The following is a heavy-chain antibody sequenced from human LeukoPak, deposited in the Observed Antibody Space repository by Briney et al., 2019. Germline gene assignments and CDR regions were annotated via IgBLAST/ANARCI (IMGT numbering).Heavy chain of an antibody. CDR3: ARGRLFYCSGGTCYSPWFDP. J-gene: IGHJ5*02. Sequence: SETLSLTCTVSGGSISSGGYYWSWIRQHPGKGLEWIGSIYYSGSTYYNPSLKSRVTISVDTSKNQFSLKLSSVTAADTAVYYCARGRLFYCSGGTCYSPWFDPWGQGTLVTVSS. D-gene: IGHD2-15*01. CDR1: GGSISSGGYY. CDR2: IYYSGST. V-gene: IGHV4-30-4*08.